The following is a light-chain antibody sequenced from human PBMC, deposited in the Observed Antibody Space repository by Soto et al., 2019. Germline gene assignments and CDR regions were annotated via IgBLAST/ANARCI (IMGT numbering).Light chain of an antibody. CDR3: SSYTTKSTVV. Sequence: QPVLTQPASVSGSPGQSITISCNGTSSDVGDWNYVCWYQKHPDKAPKLLIFDVSNRPSGVSSRFAGSKSGNTASLTISGLQVEDEADYFCSSYTTKSTVVFGGGTKLTVL. CDR1: SSDVGDWNY. J-gene: IGLJ2*01. V-gene: IGLV2-14*03. CDR2: DVS.